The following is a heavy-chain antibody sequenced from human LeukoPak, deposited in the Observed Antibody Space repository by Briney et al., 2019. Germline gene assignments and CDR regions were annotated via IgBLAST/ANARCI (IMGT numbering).Heavy chain of an antibody. CDR1: GFTFSSYG. Sequence: GWSLRLSCAASGFTFSSYGMHWVRQAPGKGLEWVAVISYDGSNKYYADSVKGRFTISRDNSKNTLYLQMNSLRAEDTAVYYCAKDQPRYSYGDYFDYWGQGTLVTVSS. CDR2: ISYDGSNK. V-gene: IGHV3-30*18. J-gene: IGHJ4*02. CDR3: AKDQPRYSYGDYFDY. D-gene: IGHD5-18*01.